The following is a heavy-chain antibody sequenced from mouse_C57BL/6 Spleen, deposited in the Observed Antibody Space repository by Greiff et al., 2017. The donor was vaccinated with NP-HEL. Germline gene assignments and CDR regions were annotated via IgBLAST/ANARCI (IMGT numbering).Heavy chain of an antibody. CDR3: ARHGDYDAGFDY. CDR2: IWSDGST. CDR1: GFSLTSYG. Sequence: VKLMESGPGLVAPSQSLSITCTVSGFSLTSYGVHWVRQPPGKGLEWLVVIWSDGSTTYNSALKSRLSISKDNSKSQVFLKMNSLQTDDTAMYYCARHGDYDAGFDYWGQGTTLTVSS. V-gene: IGHV2-6-1*01. J-gene: IGHJ2*01. D-gene: IGHD2-4*01.